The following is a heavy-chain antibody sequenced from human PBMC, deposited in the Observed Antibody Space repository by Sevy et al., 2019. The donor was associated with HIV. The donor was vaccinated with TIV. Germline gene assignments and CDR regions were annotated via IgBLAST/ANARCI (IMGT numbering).Heavy chain of an antibody. D-gene: IGHD2-21*02. CDR1: GFTFSDYD. J-gene: IGHJ4*02. CDR2: MSHDGNYK. CDR3: ARLFSCGGDCYYLDY. Sequence: GGSLRLSCAASGFTFSDYDMHWVRQAPGKGLEWVAVMSHDGNYKNHADSVKVRFTISRDNFKNTTYLQMNSLRVEDAAVYFCARLFSCGGDCYYLDYWGQGAPVTVSS. V-gene: IGHV3-30*04.